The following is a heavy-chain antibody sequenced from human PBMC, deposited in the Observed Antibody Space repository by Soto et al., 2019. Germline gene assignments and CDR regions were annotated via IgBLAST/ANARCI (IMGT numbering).Heavy chain of an antibody. J-gene: IGHJ4*02. CDR2: ISYDGSDK. D-gene: IGHD3-22*01. CDR3: VRPRYDGSGTPFDY. V-gene: IGHV3-30*03. CDR1: GFPFTSYG. Sequence: GGSLRLSCAASGFPFTSYGMHWVREGPDKGLEWVAIISYDGSDKYYADYIKGRFTISRDNAKNTLYLQLYSLRPEDTAVYYCVRPRYDGSGTPFDYWGQGA.